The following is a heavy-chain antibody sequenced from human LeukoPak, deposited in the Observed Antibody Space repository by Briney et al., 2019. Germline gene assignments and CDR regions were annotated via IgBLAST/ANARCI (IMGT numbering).Heavy chain of an antibody. CDR3: ARDAPPVMFDP. V-gene: IGHV3-48*02. D-gene: IGHD3-22*01. CDR2: ISSSSTI. Sequence: GGSLRLSCAASGFTFSSYSMNWVRQAPGKGLEWVSYISSSSTIYYADSVKGRFTISRDNAKNSLYLQMNSLRDEDTAVYYCARDAPPVMFDPWGQGTLVTVSS. J-gene: IGHJ5*02. CDR1: GFTFSSYS.